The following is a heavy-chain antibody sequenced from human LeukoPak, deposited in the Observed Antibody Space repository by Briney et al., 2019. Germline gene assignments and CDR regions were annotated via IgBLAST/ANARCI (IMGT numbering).Heavy chain of an antibody. D-gene: IGHD6-13*01. CDR3: ARDGKAAAVDAFDI. CDR2: ISSSSSYT. Sequence: GGSLRLSCAVSGFSFSDYYMSWIRQAPGKGPEWVSYISSSSSYTNYADSVKGRFTISRDNAKNSLYLQMNSLRAEDTAVYYCARDGKAAAVDAFDIWGQGTMVTVSS. CDR1: GFSFSDYY. J-gene: IGHJ3*02. V-gene: IGHV3-11*06.